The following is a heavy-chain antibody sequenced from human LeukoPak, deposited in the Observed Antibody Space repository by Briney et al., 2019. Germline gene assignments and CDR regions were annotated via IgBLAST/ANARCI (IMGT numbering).Heavy chain of an antibody. Sequence: SETLSLTCTVSGGSISSSTFYWGWIRQPPGKGLEWIGSINESGTTYYNPSLKSRVTISVDTSKNQFSLKLSSVTASDTAVYYCARRPNAVTFDYWGQGTLVTVSS. CDR2: INESGTT. V-gene: IGHV4-39*01. J-gene: IGHJ4*02. D-gene: IGHD4-11*01. CDR3: ARRPNAVTFDY. CDR1: GGSISSSTFY.